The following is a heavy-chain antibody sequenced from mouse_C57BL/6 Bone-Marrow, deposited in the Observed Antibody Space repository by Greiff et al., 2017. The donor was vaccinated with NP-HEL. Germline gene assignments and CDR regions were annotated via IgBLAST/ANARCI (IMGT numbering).Heavy chain of an antibody. CDR2: FHPYNDDT. CDR1: GYTFTTYP. CDR3: ARGIYYYGSSSYYYAMDY. J-gene: IGHJ4*01. Sequence: VQLQHSGAELVKPGASVKMSCKASGYTFTTYPIEWMKQNHGKSLEWIGNFHPYNDDTKYNEKFKGKATLTVEKSSSTVYLELSRLTSDDSAVYYCARGIYYYGSSSYYYAMDYWGQGTSVTVSS. D-gene: IGHD1-1*01. V-gene: IGHV1-47*01.